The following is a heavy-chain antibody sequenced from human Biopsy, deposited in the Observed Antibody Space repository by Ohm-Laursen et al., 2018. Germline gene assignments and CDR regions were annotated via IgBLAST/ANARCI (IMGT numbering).Heavy chain of an antibody. CDR2: ISYTGYT. V-gene: IGHV4-59*07. J-gene: IGHJ4*02. D-gene: IGHD4-23*01. CDR3: ARGSNDFGGLYFPR. CDR1: GGSISSYY. Sequence: SDTLSLTCTVSGGSISSYYWNWIRQPPGKGLEWIGHISYTGYTSYNASLKSRVTISVDTSRNHFSLRLSSLTAADTAVYYCARGSNDFGGLYFPRWGQGTLLTVSS.